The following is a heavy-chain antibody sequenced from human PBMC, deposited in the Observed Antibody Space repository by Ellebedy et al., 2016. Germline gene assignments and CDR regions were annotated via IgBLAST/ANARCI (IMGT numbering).Heavy chain of an antibody. V-gene: IGHV3-33*01. CDR3: ARYYGDYDHPFDY. CDR1: GFTFSRHG. D-gene: IGHD4-17*01. Sequence: GESLKISCAASGFTFSRHGMHWVRQAPGKGLEWVALIWFDGSKKYYADSVKGRFTISRDNSKNTLFLQMNSLRAEDTAVYYCARYYGDYDHPFDYWGQGTLVTVSS. CDR2: IWFDGSKK. J-gene: IGHJ4*02.